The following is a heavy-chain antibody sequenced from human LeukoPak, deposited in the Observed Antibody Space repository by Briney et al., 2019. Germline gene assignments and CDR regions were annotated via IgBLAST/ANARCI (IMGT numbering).Heavy chain of an antibody. CDR3: ASSSWYALDY. CDR1: GFTFSSYE. Sequence: LAGGSLRLSCAASGFTFSSYEMNWVRQAPGTGLEWISYISSSGSTMYYADSVKGRFTISRDNAKNSLYLQMNSLRAEDTAIYYCASSSWYALDYWGQGTLVTVSS. D-gene: IGHD6-13*01. CDR2: ISSSGSTM. V-gene: IGHV3-48*03. J-gene: IGHJ4*02.